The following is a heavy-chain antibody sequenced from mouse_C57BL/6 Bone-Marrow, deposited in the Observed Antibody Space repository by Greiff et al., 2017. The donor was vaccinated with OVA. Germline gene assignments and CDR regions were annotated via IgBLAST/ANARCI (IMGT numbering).Heavy chain of an antibody. CDR2: IWSGGST. V-gene: IGHV2-2*01. Sequence: VQGVESGPGLVQPSQSLSITCTVSGFSLTSYGVHWVRQSPGKGLEWLGVIWSGGSTDYNAAFISRLSISKDNSKSQVFFKMNSLQADDAAIYYCASITTVVRRYFDVWGTGTTVTVSS. D-gene: IGHD1-1*01. J-gene: IGHJ1*03. CDR1: GFSLTSYG. CDR3: ASITTVVRRYFDV.